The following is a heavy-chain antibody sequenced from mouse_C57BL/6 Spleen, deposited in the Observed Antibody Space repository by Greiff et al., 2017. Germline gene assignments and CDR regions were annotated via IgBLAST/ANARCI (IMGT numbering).Heavy chain of an antibody. CDR3: APAQAAWFAY. J-gene: IGHJ3*01. CDR1: GYAFSSSW. CDR2: IYPGDGDT. Sequence: QFQLQQSGPELVKPGASVKISCKASGYAFSSSWMNWVKQRPGKGLEWIGRIYPGDGDTNYNGKFKGKATLTADKSSSTAYMQLSSLTSEDSAVYFCAPAQAAWFAYWGQGTLVTVSA. D-gene: IGHD3-2*02. V-gene: IGHV1-82*01.